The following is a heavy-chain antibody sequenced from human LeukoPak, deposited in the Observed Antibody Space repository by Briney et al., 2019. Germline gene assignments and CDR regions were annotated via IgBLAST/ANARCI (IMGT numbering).Heavy chain of an antibody. CDR3: AKGGLEMATITPGDYYYGMDV. V-gene: IGHV3-30*18. Sequence: GGSLRLSCAASGFTFSSYGMHWVRQAPGKGLEWVAVIPYDGSNKYYADSVKGRFTISRDNSKNTLYLQMNSLRAEDTAVYYCAKGGLEMATITPGDYYYGMDVWGQGTTVTVSS. CDR1: GFTFSSYG. D-gene: IGHD5-24*01. CDR2: IPYDGSNK. J-gene: IGHJ6*02.